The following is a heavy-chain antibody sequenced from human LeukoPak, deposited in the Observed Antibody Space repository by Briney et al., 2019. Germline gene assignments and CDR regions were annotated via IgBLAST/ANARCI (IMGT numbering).Heavy chain of an antibody. CDR3: AKELYYYDSSGYYYVIDY. Sequence: QAGGSLRLSCAASGFTFSSYTMNWVRQAPGKGLEWVSCISGSSGTIYYADSVKGRFTISRDNAKNSLYLQMNSLRAEDTAVYYCAKELYYYDSSGYYYVIDYWGQGTLVTVSS. CDR1: GFTFSSYT. J-gene: IGHJ4*02. CDR2: ISGSSGTI. V-gene: IGHV3-48*01. D-gene: IGHD3-22*01.